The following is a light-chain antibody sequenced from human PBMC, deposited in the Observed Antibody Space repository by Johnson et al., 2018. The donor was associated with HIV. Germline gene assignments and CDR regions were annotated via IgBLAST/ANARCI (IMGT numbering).Light chain of an antibody. CDR3: GTWDNSLRAGF. CDR1: SSNIGNNY. CDR2: ENN. J-gene: IGLJ1*01. Sequence: QSVLTQTPSVSAAPGQKVTISCSGSSSNIGNNYVSWYQQLPGTAPKLLIYENNKRPSGIPDRFSGSKSGTSATLDITGLQTGDEADYYCGTWDNSLRAGFFGTGTKVTVL. V-gene: IGLV1-51*02.